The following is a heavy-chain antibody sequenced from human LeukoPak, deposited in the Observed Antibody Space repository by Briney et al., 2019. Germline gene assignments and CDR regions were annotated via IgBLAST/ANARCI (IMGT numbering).Heavy chain of an antibody. CDR2: ISGRGGST. J-gene: IGHJ4*02. V-gene: IGHV3-23*01. Sequence: GGSLRLSCAASGFTFSTYAMSWVRQAPGKGLDWVSAISGRGGSTFYADSVKGRFTISRDNSKNTLYLQMNSLRAEDTAVYYCAKVPTAAGIIDFDYWGQGTLVTVSS. CDR1: GFTFSTYA. CDR3: AKVPTAAGIIDFDY. D-gene: IGHD6-13*01.